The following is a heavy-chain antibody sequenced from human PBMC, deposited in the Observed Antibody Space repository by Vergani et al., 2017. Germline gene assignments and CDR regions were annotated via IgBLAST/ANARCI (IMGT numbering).Heavy chain of an antibody. CDR1: GFTFSDFW. D-gene: IGHD6-6*01. J-gene: IGHJ3*02. Sequence: EVLLVESGGGLVQPGESLRLSCTASGFTFSDFWMTWVGQVPGKGLDWVANIMPDGSATMYADSLRGRFSISRDNAKNSLHLHMSSLRVEDTAVYFCAKSGFVGAFETWGQGTMVTVSS. CDR2: IMPDGSAT. V-gene: IGHV3-7*01. CDR3: AKSGFVGAFET.